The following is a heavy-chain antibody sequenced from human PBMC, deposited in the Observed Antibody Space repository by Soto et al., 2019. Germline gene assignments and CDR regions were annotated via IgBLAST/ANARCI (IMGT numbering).Heavy chain of an antibody. CDR1: GLNFDDFA. CDR2: ITWNSRVL. Sequence: PGGSLRLSCVGTGLNFDDFAMHWVRQAPGKGLEWVSGITWNSRVLAYADSVKGRFTISRANARNSLYLQMDSLRDEDTALYYCAKGRYDFWSPYYFDSWGQGTLVTVSS. V-gene: IGHV3-9*01. J-gene: IGHJ4*02. D-gene: IGHD3-3*01. CDR3: AKGRYDFWSPYYFDS.